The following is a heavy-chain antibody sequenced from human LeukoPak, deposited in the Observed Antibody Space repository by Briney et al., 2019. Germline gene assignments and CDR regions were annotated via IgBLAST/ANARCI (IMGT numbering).Heavy chain of an antibody. CDR2: ISGSGGST. V-gene: IGHV3-23*01. Sequence: GGSLRLSCEASRFSFSNSAMSWVRQAPGKGLEWVSVISGSGGSTYYADSVKGRFTISRDNSKNTLSLQMHSLRDEDTAVYYCATDIGYSYGADNYWGQGTLVTVSS. D-gene: IGHD5-12*01. CDR1: RFSFSNSA. CDR3: ATDIGYSYGADNY. J-gene: IGHJ4*02.